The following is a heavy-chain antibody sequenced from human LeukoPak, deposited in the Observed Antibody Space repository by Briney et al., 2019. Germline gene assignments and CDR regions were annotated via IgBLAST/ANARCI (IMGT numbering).Heavy chain of an antibody. CDR3: AKATGPYYFGH. D-gene: IGHD1-14*01. V-gene: IGHV3-23*01. CDR1: GFTFSSHA. Sequence: TGGSLILSCAAPGFTFSSHAMNLVGQAPGTGLHWVSTINDRGGSTFYADSVKGRFTISRDNTKNTLYLQMNSLRAEDTAVYYCAKATGPYYFGHWGQGTLVT. CDR2: INDRGGST. J-gene: IGHJ4*02.